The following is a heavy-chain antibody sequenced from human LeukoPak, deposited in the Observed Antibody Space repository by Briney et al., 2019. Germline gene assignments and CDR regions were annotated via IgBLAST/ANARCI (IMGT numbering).Heavy chain of an antibody. V-gene: IGHV3-23*01. CDR2: ISGSGGST. J-gene: IGHJ4*02. Sequence: QPGGSLRLSCAASGFTFSSYAMSWVRQAPGKGLEWVSAISGSGGSTYYADSVKGRFTISRDNSKNTLYLQMNSLRAEDTAVYYCAKESPGYDILTGPSPFDYWGQGTLVTVSS. D-gene: IGHD3-9*01. CDR1: GFTFSSYA. CDR3: AKESPGYDILTGPSPFDY.